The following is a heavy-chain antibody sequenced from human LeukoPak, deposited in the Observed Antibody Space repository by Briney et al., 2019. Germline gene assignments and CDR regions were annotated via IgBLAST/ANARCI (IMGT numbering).Heavy chain of an antibody. CDR1: GFTFSSYA. J-gene: IGHJ4*02. CDR3: AKTRTEMAATQDDC. Sequence: GGPLRLSCAASGFTFSSYAMTWVRQAPGKGLKWVSTISGRGATTNYADSVKGRFTISRDNSRNTLYLQMNNLRVEDTAVYYCAKTRTEMAATQDDCWGQGTLVTVSS. D-gene: IGHD5-24*01. CDR2: ISGRGATT. V-gene: IGHV3-23*01.